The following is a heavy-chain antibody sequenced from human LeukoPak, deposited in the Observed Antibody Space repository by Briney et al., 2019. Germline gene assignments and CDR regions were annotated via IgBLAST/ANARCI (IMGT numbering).Heavy chain of an antibody. CDR2: IYSGGST. Sequence: PGGSLRLSCAASGFIVSTNYLSWVRQAPGKGLEWVSVIYSGGSTYYTDSVKGRFTISRDNSKNTVYLQMNSLRAEDTAVYYCARATVVAAPPLFDSWGQGTRVTVSS. J-gene: IGHJ4*02. D-gene: IGHD2-15*01. CDR3: ARATVVAAPPLFDS. CDR1: GFIVSTNY. V-gene: IGHV3-53*01.